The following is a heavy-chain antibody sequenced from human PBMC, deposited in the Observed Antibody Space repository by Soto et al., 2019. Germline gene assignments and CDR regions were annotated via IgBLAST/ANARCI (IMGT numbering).Heavy chain of an antibody. Sequence: EVQLLESGGGLVQPGGSLRLSCAASGFTFSNYAMTWVRQAPGKGLEWVSAISGSGGTTYYADSVKGRFTISRDNSKNKLYLQMNSLRVEDTALYYCAKDGGGLAAAAVRPLGASDCWGQGTLVTVSS. V-gene: IGHV3-23*01. CDR2: ISGSGGTT. D-gene: IGHD6-13*01. CDR1: GFTFSNYA. CDR3: AKDGGGLAAAAVRPLGASDC. J-gene: IGHJ4*02.